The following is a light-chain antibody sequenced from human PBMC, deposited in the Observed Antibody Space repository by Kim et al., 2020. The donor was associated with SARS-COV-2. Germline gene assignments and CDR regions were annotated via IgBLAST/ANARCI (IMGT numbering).Light chain of an antibody. J-gene: IGKJ5*01. CDR3: QQYGGSPPST. CDR2: GAS. CDR1: QPHSPSK. Sequence: PGEKATPACRASQPHSPSKLAWYQQKPGQPPSLLIYGASTRATGVPDRVSGRGSETDFSLTISRLETEDFAVFYCQQYGGSPPSTFGQGTRLEIK. V-gene: IGKV3-20*01.